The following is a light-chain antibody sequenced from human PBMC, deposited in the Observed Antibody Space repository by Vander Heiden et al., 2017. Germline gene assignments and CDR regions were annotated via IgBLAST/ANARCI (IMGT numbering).Light chain of an antibody. V-gene: IGLV1-47*01. Sequence: QSVPPQTPPASGPPGQRVTTSSSGSSSNIGSNYFYWYQHFPGTAPKLLINRNNQRPSGVPARFSGSKSGTSASMAISGLRSEEEADYYCATWDGSLSGVVFGGGTKLTVL. CDR1: SSNIGSNY. J-gene: IGLJ2*01. CDR2: RNN. CDR3: ATWDGSLSGVV.